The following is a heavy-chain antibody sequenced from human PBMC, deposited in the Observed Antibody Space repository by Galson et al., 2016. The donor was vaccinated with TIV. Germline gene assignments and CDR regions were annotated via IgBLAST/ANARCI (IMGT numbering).Heavy chain of an antibody. J-gene: IGHJ5*02. V-gene: IGHV1-18*01. Sequence: SVKVSCKASGYTFTNYGISWVRQAPGQGLQWMGWISAYTGDTHFAQNFQGRVTMTTDTPTNTAYMELRSLRSDDTAVYYCARALVQGVVVMERQGWFDPWGQGTLVTVSS. D-gene: IGHD2-15*01. CDR2: ISAYTGDT. CDR3: ARALVQGVVVMERQGWFDP. CDR1: GYTFTNYG.